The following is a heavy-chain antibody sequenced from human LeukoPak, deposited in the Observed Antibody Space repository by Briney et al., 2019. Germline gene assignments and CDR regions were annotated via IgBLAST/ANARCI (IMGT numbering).Heavy chain of an antibody. Sequence: GASVKVSCKASGYTFTSYGISWVRQAPGQGLEWMGWISAYNGNTNYAQKLQGRVTMTTDTSTSTAYMELRSLRSGDTAVYYCARPIVAAGSNWFDPWGQGTLVTVSS. J-gene: IGHJ5*02. CDR1: GYTFTSYG. CDR3: ARPIVAAGSNWFDP. V-gene: IGHV1-18*01. CDR2: ISAYNGNT. D-gene: IGHD6-13*01.